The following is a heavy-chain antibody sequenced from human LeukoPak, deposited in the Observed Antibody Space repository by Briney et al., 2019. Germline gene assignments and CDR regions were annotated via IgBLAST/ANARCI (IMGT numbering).Heavy chain of an antibody. CDR2: IIPIFGTA. CDR3: ARDNDSRDPPHFDY. Sequence: ASVKVSCKASGVTFINFAISWVRQAPGQGLEWMGGIIPIFGTANYAQKFQGRVTITADKSTSTAYMELSSLRSEDTAVYYCARDNDSRDPPHFDYWGQGTLVTVSA. CDR1: GVTFINFA. J-gene: IGHJ4*02. V-gene: IGHV1-69*06. D-gene: IGHD3-16*01.